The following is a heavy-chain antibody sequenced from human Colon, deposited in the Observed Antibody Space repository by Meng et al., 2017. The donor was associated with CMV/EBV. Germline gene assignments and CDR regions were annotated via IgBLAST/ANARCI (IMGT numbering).Heavy chain of an antibody. J-gene: IGHJ3*02. CDR3: TRGHSGIDIYAFDI. CDR1: GFTFTGSA. V-gene: IGHV3-73*01. CDR2: TANKADGYIT. D-gene: IGHD1-26*01. Sequence: GGSLRLSCAGSGFTFTGSAIHWVRQASGKRLEWVGRTANKADGYITEYATSVKGRFTFSRDDSENSLYLQMNSLKSDDTAVYYCTRGHSGIDIYAFDIWGQGTMVTVSS.